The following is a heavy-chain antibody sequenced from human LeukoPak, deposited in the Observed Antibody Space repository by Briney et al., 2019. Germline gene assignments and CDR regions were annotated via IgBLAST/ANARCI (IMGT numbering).Heavy chain of an antibody. CDR1: GYTFTGYY. D-gene: IGHD5-18*01. CDR3: AREKDTAMGAKGDWFDP. J-gene: IGHJ5*02. CDR2: INPSGGST. V-gene: IGHV1-46*01. Sequence: GASVKVSCKTSGYTFTGYYMHWVRQAPGQGLEWMGIINPSGGSTSYAQKFQGRVTMTRDMSTSTVYMELSSLRSEDTAVYYCAREKDTAMGAKGDWFDPWGQGTLVTVSS.